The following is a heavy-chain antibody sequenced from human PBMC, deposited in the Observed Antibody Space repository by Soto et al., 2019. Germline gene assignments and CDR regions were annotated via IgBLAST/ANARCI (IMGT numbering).Heavy chain of an antibody. D-gene: IGHD5-18*01. J-gene: IGHJ4*02. V-gene: IGHV1-69*12. CDR3: AREDVDTAMANSYYFDY. CDR1: GGTFSSYA. Sequence: QVQLVQSGAGVKKPGSSVKVSCKASGGTFSSYAISWVRQAPGQGLEWMGGIIPIFGTANYAQKFQGRVTITADESTSTAYMELSSLRSEDTAVYYCAREDVDTAMANSYYFDYWGQGTLVTVSS. CDR2: IIPIFGTA.